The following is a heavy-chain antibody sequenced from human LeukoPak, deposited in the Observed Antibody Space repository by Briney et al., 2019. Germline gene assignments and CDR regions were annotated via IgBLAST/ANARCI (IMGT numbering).Heavy chain of an antibody. CDR3: AHTGYSYGLDY. D-gene: IGHD5-18*01. CDR1: GFSLSASGVG. CDR2: IYWDDDK. Sequence: SGPTLVNPTQTLTLTCTSSGFSLSASGVGVGWIRQPPGKALEWLALIYWDDDKRYSPSLRSRLTITKDTSKNQVVLIMTNMDPVDTATYYCAHTGYSYGLDYWGQGTLVTVSS. J-gene: IGHJ4*02. V-gene: IGHV2-5*02.